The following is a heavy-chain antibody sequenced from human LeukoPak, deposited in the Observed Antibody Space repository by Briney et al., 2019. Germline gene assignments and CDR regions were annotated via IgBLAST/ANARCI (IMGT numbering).Heavy chain of an antibody. CDR2: IIPIFGTA. CDR1: GGTFSSYA. CDR3: ARTGRSYRQFDY. Sequence: ASVKVSCKASGGTFSSYAISWVRQAPGQGLEWMGGIIPIFGTANYAQKFQGRVTITADESTSTAYMELSSLRSEDTAVYYCARTGRSYRQFDYWGQGTLVTVSS. J-gene: IGHJ4*02. V-gene: IGHV1-69*13. D-gene: IGHD1-26*01.